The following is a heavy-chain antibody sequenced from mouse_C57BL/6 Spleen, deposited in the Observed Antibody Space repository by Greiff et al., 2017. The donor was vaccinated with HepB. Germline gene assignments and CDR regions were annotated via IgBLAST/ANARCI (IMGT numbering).Heavy chain of an antibody. D-gene: IGHD3-2*02. J-gene: IGHJ4*01. Sequence: QVQLQQSGAELVKPGASVKLSCKASGYTFTSYWMHWVKQRPGQGLEWIGMIHPNSGSTNYNEKFKSKATLTVDKSSSTAYMQLSSLTSEDSAVYYCARRTAQATNYYAMDYWGQGTSVTVSS. CDR1: GYTFTSYW. CDR2: IHPNSGST. CDR3: ARRTAQATNYYAMDY. V-gene: IGHV1-64*01.